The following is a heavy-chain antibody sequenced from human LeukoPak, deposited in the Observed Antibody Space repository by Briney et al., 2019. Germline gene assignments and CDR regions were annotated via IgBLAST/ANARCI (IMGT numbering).Heavy chain of an antibody. V-gene: IGHV4-59*01. J-gene: IGHJ3*02. D-gene: IGHD3-16*01. CDR3: ARVGGMLTINNEAFDI. CDR2: IYYSGST. CDR1: GGSISIYY. Sequence: PSETLSLTCTVSGGSISIYYWSWIRQPPGKGLEWIGYIYYSGSTNYNPSLKSRVTISVGTSKNQFSLKLTSVTAADTAIYYCARVGGMLTINNEAFDIWGQGTVVTVS.